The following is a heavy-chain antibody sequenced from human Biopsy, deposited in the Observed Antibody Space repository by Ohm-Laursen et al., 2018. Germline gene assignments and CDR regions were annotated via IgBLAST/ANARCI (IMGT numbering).Heavy chain of an antibody. D-gene: IGHD3-3*01. CDR1: GDSISIYY. V-gene: IGHV4-59*07. J-gene: IGHJ4*02. CDR3: ARARIKTSGVLIPETYYFDS. Sequence: SDTLSLTCNVSGDSISIYYWSWIRQPPGKGLEWIGNFYYSGSTNYNPSLKSRITMSLDRSKSQVSLRMNSVTAADTAVYYCARARIKTSGVLIPETYYFDSWGQGTPVTVSS. CDR2: FYYSGST.